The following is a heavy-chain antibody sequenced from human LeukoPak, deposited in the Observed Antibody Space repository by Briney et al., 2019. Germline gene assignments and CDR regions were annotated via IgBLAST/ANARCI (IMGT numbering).Heavy chain of an antibody. D-gene: IGHD2-8*01. CDR3: ATGYRVYAEKNSY. CDR2: FDPEDGET. Sequence: EASVKVSCKVSGYTLTELSMHWVRQAPGKGLEWMGGFDPEDGETIYAQKFHGRVTMTEDTSTDTAYMELSSLRSEDTAVYYCATGYRVYAEKNSYWGQGTLVTVSS. CDR1: GYTLTELS. J-gene: IGHJ4*02. V-gene: IGHV1-24*01.